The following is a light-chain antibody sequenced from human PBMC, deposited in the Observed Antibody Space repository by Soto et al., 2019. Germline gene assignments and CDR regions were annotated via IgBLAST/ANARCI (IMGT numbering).Light chain of an antibody. CDR3: SSYAGSNTVV. Sequence: QPVLTQPPSATGSPGQSVTISCTGTSSDVGGYNYVSWYQQHPGKAPKLMIYEVSKRPSGVPDRFSGSKSGNTASLTVSELQAEDEADYYCSSYAGSNTVVFGGGTQLTVL. CDR2: EVS. J-gene: IGLJ3*02. CDR1: SSDVGGYNY. V-gene: IGLV2-8*01.